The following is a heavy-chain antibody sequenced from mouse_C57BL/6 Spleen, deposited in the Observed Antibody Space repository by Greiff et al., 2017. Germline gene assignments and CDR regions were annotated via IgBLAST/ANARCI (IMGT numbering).Heavy chain of an antibody. CDR3: ARDDGYSYYYAMDY. D-gene: IGHD2-3*01. V-gene: IGHV5-17*01. J-gene: IGHJ4*01. CDR2: ISSGSSTI. CDR1: GFTFSDYG. Sequence: EVNLVESGGGLVKPGGSLKLSCAASGFTFSDYGMHWVRQAPEKGLEWVAYISSGSSTIYYADTVKGRFTISRDNAKNTLFLQMTSLRSEDTAMYYCARDDGYSYYYAMDYWGQGTSVTVSS.